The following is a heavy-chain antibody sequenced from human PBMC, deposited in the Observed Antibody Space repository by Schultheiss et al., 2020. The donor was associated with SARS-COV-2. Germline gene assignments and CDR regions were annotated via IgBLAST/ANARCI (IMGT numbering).Heavy chain of an antibody. D-gene: IGHD3-3*01. CDR3: ARAHRLTIFGVVGYFDY. V-gene: IGHV4-34*01. CDR1: GFTFSDYY. CDR2: IYHSGST. Sequence: GSLRLSCAASGFTFSDYYMSWIRQAPGKGLEWIGEIYHSGSTYYNPSLKSRVTISVDTSKNQFSLKLSSVTAADTAVYYCARAHRLTIFGVVGYFDYWGQGTLCTGSS. J-gene: IGHJ4*02.